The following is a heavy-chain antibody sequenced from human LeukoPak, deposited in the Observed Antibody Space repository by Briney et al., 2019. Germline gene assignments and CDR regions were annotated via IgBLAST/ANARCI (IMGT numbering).Heavy chain of an antibody. CDR1: GGTFSSYA. D-gene: IGHD2-15*01. CDR3: ARTAYSGGRQSRNWFDP. V-gene: IGHV1-69*05. Sequence: GSSVKVSCKASGGTFSSYAISWVRQAPGQGLEWMGGIIPIFGTANYAQKFQGRVTITTDESTSTAYMELSSLRSEDTAVYYCARTAYSGGRQSRNWFDPWGQGTLVTVSS. CDR2: IIPIFGTA. J-gene: IGHJ5*02.